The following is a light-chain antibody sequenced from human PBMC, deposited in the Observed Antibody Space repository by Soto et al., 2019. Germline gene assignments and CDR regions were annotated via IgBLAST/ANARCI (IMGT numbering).Light chain of an antibody. Sequence: DIQESQSPSTLSASVGDRVTITCRASQSISSWLAWYQQKPGKAPKLLIYDASNLETGVPSRFSGSGSGTEFTLTINSLQPDNFAPYYCQHYTSYSEAFGQGTKVDI. CDR3: QHYTSYSEA. V-gene: IGKV1-5*01. CDR2: DAS. CDR1: QSISSW. J-gene: IGKJ1*01.